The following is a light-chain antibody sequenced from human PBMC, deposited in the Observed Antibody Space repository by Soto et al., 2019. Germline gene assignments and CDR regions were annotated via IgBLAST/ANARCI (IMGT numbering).Light chain of an antibody. CDR3: CSYAGSRTFVG. CDR1: SSDVGSYNL. V-gene: IGLV2-23*01. Sequence: QSALTQPASVSGSPGQSITISCTGTSSDVGSYNLVSWYQQHPGKAPKLMIYEGSKRPAGVSNRFSGSKSGNTASLTISGLPAEDEADYYCCSYAGSRTFVGFGGGTKLTGL. CDR2: EGS. J-gene: IGLJ2*01.